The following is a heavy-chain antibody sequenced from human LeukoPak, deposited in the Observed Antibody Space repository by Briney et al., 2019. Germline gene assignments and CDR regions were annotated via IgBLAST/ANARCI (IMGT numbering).Heavy chain of an antibody. CDR3: AELGITMIGGV. CDR1: GFTFSSYW. CDR2: IKQDGSEK. V-gene: IGHV3-7*01. Sequence: HPGGSLRLSCAASGFTFSSYWMSWVRQAPGKGLEWVANIKQDGSEKYYVDSVKGRFTISRDNAKNSLYPQMNSLRAEDTAVYYCAELGITMIGGVWGKGTTVTISS. J-gene: IGHJ6*04. D-gene: IGHD3-10*02.